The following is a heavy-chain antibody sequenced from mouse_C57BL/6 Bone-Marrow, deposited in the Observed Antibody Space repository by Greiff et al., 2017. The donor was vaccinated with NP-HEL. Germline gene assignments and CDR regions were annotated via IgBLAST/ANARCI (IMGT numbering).Heavy chain of an antibody. V-gene: IGHV1-61*01. J-gene: IGHJ3*01. CDR1: GYTFTSYW. D-gene: IGHD2-3*01. CDR3: ARLRDGYYFAY. Sequence: QVQLKQPGAELVRPGSSVKLSCKASGYTFTSYWMDWVKQRPGQGLEWIGNIYPSDSETHYNQKFKDKATLTVDKSSSTAYMQLSSLTSEDSAVYYCARLRDGYYFAYWGQGTLVTVSA. CDR2: IYPSDSET.